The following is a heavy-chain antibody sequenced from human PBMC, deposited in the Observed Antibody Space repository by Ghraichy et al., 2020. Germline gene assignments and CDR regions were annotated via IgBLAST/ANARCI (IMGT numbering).Heavy chain of an antibody. CDR3: AKASHRPKYDFWSGYYPPGRNYYYYGMDV. CDR2: ISGSGGST. V-gene: IGHV3-23*01. J-gene: IGHJ6*02. CDR1: GFTFSSYA. Sequence: GGSLRLSCAASGFTFSSYAMSWVRQAPGKGLEWVSAISGSGGSTYYADSVKGRFTISRDNSKNTLYLQMNSLRAEDTAVYYCAKASHRPKYDFWSGYYPPGRNYYYYGMDVLGQGTTVTVSS. D-gene: IGHD3-3*01.